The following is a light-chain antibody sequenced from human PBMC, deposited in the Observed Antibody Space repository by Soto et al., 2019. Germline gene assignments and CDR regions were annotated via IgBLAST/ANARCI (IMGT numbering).Light chain of an antibody. V-gene: IGLV2-14*03. CDR3: SSYTASSTYV. Sequence: QSVLTQPTSVSGSPGQSIAISCTGTSSDVGGYNYVSWYQHHPGKAPKLMICDVSDRPSGVSNRFSGSKSGNTASLTISGLQAEDEADYYCSSYTASSTYVFGTWTKVTGL. CDR1: SSDVGGYNY. J-gene: IGLJ1*01. CDR2: DVS.